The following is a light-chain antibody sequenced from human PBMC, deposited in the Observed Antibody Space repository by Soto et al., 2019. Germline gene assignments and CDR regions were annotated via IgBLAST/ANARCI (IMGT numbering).Light chain of an antibody. CDR2: GNS. CDR3: QSYDSSLSASV. V-gene: IGLV1-40*01. Sequence: QSALTQPPSVSGAPGQRVTISCTGSTSNIEAGYGVHWYQQLPGTAPKLLIYGNSNRPSGVPDRFSGSKSGTSASLAITGLQAEDEADYYCQSYDSSLSASVFGGGTKLTVL. CDR1: TSNIEAGYG. J-gene: IGLJ2*01.